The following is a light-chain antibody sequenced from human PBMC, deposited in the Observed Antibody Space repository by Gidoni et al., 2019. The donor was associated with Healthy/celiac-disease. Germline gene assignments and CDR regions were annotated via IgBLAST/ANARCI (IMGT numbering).Light chain of an antibody. J-gene: IGKJ4*01. CDR1: HSVSSN. Sequence: EIVMTQYPATLPVSPGERATLSCRASHSVSSNLAWYQQQPGPAPRLLLYGSSTMATGIPARFSGSWSATEFTLTISSLPSADFAVYYCQQYNNWPPLTFGGGTKVEIK. V-gene: IGKV3-15*01. CDR2: GSS. CDR3: QQYNNWPPLT.